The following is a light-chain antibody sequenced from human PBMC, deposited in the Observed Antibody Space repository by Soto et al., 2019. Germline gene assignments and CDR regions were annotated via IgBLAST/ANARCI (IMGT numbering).Light chain of an antibody. CDR3: QQGYTSSIT. CDR1: QAINSW. CDR2: ATS. Sequence: DIQMTQPPSSVSASVGDRVTITCRASQAINSWLDWYQQKPGKAPKLLIYATSSLQSGVPSRFSGSGSGTDFTLTITSLQPEDFATYYCQQGYTSSITFGQGTRLEI. J-gene: IGKJ5*01. V-gene: IGKV1-12*01.